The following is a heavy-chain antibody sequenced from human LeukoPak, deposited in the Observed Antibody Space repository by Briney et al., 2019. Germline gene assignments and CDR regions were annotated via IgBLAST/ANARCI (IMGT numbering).Heavy chain of an antibody. CDR3: ARDLGVLRSGEQHPDNWLDL. Sequence: GGSLRLSCAASGFTFTNYAMHWVRQAPGKGLEWVAVIWYDGRRQEYGDSVKGRFTISRDNSKDTLYLQMNSLRADDTAVYYCARDLGVLRSGEQHPDNWLDLWGQGTLVTVSS. CDR1: GFTFTNYA. D-gene: IGHD1-1*01. V-gene: IGHV3-33*01. J-gene: IGHJ5*02. CDR2: IWYDGRRQ.